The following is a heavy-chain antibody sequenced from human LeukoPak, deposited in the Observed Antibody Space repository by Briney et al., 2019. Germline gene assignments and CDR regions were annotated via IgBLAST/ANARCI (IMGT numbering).Heavy chain of an antibody. Sequence: SGGSLRLSCTASGFTFSSYSLNWVRQAPGKGLEWVSSVSTGSNYIYYADSVKGRFTISRDNDKNSLYLQMNSLRVEDTAVYYCARGWDGARYYYYYYMDVWGKGTTVTVSS. CDR1: GFTFSSYS. CDR3: ARGWDGARYYYYYYMDV. J-gene: IGHJ6*03. D-gene: IGHD1-26*01. V-gene: IGHV3-21*01. CDR2: VSTGSNYI.